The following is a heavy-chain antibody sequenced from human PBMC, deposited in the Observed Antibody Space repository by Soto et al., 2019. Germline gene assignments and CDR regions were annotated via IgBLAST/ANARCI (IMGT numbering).Heavy chain of an antibody. CDR3: ASSNTAAAGFYYYGMEV. D-gene: IGHD6-13*01. Sequence: LSLTCTVSGGSISSSSYYWSWIRQPPGKGLEWIGYIYYSGSTNYNPSLKSRVTISVDTSKNQFSLNLSSVTAADTAVYYCASSNTAAAGFYYYGMEVWGRGTRVTVSS. V-gene: IGHV4-61*01. J-gene: IGHJ6*02. CDR2: IYYSGST. CDR1: GGSISSSSYY.